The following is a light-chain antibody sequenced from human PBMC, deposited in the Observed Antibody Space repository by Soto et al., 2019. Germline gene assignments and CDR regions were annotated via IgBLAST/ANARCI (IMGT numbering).Light chain of an antibody. CDR3: QQLNYYPLT. Sequence: DIPLTQSPSFLSASVGDRVIITCRANQDIASYLAWYQQKPGKAPKLLIYDASTLQSGVPSKFSGSGSGTEFTLTISSLQPEDFATYYCQQLNYYPLTFGQGTKVEIK. CDR2: DAS. CDR1: QDIASY. J-gene: IGKJ1*01. V-gene: IGKV1-9*01.